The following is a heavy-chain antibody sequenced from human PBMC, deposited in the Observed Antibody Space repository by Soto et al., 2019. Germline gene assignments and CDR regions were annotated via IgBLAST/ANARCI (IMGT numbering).Heavy chain of an antibody. V-gene: IGHV2-70*04. D-gene: IGHD3-16*02. Sequence: ESGPTLVNPTQTLTLTCTFSGFSLSTSGMRVSWIRQPPGKALEWLARIDWDDDKFYSTSLKTRLTISKDTSKNQVVLTMTNMDPVDTATYYCARISYLPTGGDSWFDPWGQGTLVTVSS. CDR3: ARISYLPTGGDSWFDP. J-gene: IGHJ5*02. CDR1: GFSLSTSGMR. CDR2: IDWDDDK.